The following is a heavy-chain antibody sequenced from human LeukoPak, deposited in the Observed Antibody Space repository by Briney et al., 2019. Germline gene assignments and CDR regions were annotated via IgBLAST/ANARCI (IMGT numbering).Heavy chain of an antibody. J-gene: IGHJ5*02. CDR1: GLTFDDYG. CDR3: ARDYSSSWYNWFDP. CDR2: INWNGGST. D-gene: IGHD6-13*01. Sequence: GGSLRLSCAASGLTFDDYGMSWVPQAPGKRLEWVSGINWNGGSTGYADSVKGRFTISRDNAKNSLYLQMNSLRAEDTALYYCARDYSSSWYNWFDPWGQGTLVTVSS. V-gene: IGHV3-20*04.